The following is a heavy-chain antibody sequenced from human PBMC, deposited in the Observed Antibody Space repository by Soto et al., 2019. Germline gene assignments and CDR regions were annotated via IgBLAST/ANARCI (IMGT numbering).Heavy chain of an antibody. CDR1: GGSISRYY. CDR2: IYYSGST. Sequence: PSETLSLTCTVSGGSISRYYWSWIRQPPGKGLEWIGYIYYSGSTNYNPSLKSRVTISVDTSKNQFSLKLSSVTAADTAVYYCARRYGGNLDYWGQGTLVTVSS. D-gene: IGHD1-26*01. V-gene: IGHV4-59*08. CDR3: ARRYGGNLDY. J-gene: IGHJ4*02.